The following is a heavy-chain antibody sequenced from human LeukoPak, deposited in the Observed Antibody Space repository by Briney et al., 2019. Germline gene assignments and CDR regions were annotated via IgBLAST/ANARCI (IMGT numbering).Heavy chain of an antibody. CDR1: GFTFSSYA. CDR2: IYGSGGST. J-gene: IGHJ4*02. Sequence: GGSLRLSCAASGFTFSSYAMSWVRQAPGKGLEWVSGIYGSGGSTYYADSVKGRFTISRDNSKNTLFLQMNSLIAEDTAVYYCAKSRFQATNYDYWGQGTLVTVSS. CDR3: AKSRFQATNYDY. V-gene: IGHV3-23*05. D-gene: IGHD4/OR15-4a*01.